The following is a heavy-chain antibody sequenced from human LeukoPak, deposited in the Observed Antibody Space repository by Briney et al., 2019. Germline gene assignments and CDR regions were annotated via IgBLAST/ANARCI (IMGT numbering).Heavy chain of an antibody. D-gene: IGHD5-12*01. CDR3: AKDTWLRRYFDY. CDR1: GFTFSSYS. Sequence: PGGSLRLSCAASGFTFSSYSMNWVRQAPGKGLGWVAVISYDGSNKYYADSVKGRFTISRDNSKNTLYLQMNGLRAEDTAVYYCAKDTWLRRYFDYWGQGTLVTVSS. CDR2: ISYDGSNK. J-gene: IGHJ4*02. V-gene: IGHV3-30*18.